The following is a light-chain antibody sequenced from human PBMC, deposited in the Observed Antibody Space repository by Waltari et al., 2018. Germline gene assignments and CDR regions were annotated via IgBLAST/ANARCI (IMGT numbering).Light chain of an antibody. CDR3: QQYNNYSPYT. V-gene: IGKV1-5*01. CDR2: DAS. J-gene: IGKJ2*01. CDR1: QSFSSW. Sequence: DIQMTQSPSTLSASVGDRVTITCRASQSFSSWLAWYQQKPGKAPKVLIYDASSVESGVPSRFSGSGSGTEFTLTISSLQPDDFATYYCQQYNNYSPYTFGQGTKLEIK.